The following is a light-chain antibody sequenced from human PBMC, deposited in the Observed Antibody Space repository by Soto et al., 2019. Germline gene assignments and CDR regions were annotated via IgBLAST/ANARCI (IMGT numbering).Light chain of an antibody. Sequence: QSVLTQPPSASGTPGQRVTISCSGSSANIGSNTVNWYQQLPGTAPKLLIYSNNQRPSGVPDRFSGSKSGTSDSLAISGLESEDAADVYCAAWAYSLTGYVFGTGTKLTVL. CDR2: SNN. J-gene: IGLJ1*01. CDR1: SANIGSNT. CDR3: AAWAYSLTGYV. V-gene: IGLV1-44*01.